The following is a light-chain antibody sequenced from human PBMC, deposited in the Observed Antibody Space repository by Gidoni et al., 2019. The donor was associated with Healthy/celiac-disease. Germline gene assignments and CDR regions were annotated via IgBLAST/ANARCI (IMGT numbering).Light chain of an antibody. J-gene: IGKJ1*01. Sequence: VMTQSPATLSVSPGERATLSCRASQSVSSNLAWYQQKPGQAPRLLIYGASTRATGIPARFSGSGSGTEFTLTISSLQSEDFAVYYCQQYNNWPRTFXXXTKVEIK. CDR2: GAS. CDR3: QQYNNWPRT. V-gene: IGKV3-15*01. CDR1: QSVSSN.